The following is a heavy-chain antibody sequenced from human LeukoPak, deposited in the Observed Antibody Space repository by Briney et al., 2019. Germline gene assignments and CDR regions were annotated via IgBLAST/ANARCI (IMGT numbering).Heavy chain of an antibody. V-gene: IGHV3-23*01. CDR1: GFTFSSYA. J-gene: IGHJ6*03. CDR2: ISSSGGGT. Sequence: PGRSLRLSCAASGFTFSSYAMSWVRQAPGKGLEWVSGISSSGGGTYYADSVKGRFTISRDNSKNTLYLQMNSLRAEDMAVYYCAKGTTPYHYYYYMDVWGKGTTVTVSS. CDR3: AKGTTPYHYYYYMDV. D-gene: IGHD1-1*01.